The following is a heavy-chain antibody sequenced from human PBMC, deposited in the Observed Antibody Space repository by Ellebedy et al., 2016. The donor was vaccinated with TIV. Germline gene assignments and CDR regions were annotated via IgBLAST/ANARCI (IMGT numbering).Heavy chain of an antibody. V-gene: IGHV4-59*12. J-gene: IGHJ4*02. CDR2: IYYSAST. D-gene: IGHD6-6*01. CDR3: ARGDDYSSSGSWYCDY. Sequence: MPSETLSLTCTVSGGSISSYYWSWIRQPPGKGLALIGYIYYSASTNYNPSLKSRVTISVDTSKNQFSLKLSSVTAADTAVYYCARGDDYSSSGSWYCDYWGQGTLVTVSS. CDR1: GGSISSYY.